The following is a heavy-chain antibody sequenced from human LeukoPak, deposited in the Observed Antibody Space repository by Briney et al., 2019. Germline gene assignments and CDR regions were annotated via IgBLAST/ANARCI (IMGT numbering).Heavy chain of an antibody. Sequence: PSETLSLTCTVSGGSISSYYWSWIRQPPGKGLEWIGYIYYSGSTNYNPSLKSRVTISVDTSKNQFSLKLSSVTAADTAVYYCARDMVRGVRPHGWFDSWGQGTLVTVSS. V-gene: IGHV4-59*12. D-gene: IGHD3-10*01. J-gene: IGHJ5*01. CDR1: GGSISSYY. CDR2: IYYSGST. CDR3: ARDMVRGVRPHGWFDS.